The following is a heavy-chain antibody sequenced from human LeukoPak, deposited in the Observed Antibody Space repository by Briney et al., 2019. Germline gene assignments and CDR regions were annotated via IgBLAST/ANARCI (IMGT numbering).Heavy chain of an antibody. CDR1: GYNFTTYW. D-gene: IGHD3-22*01. CDR2: IDPSDSYT. V-gene: IGHV5-10-1*01. Sequence: KVSCKASGYNFTTYWISWVRQMPGKGLEWMGRIDPSDSYTNYSPSFQGHVTISADKSISTAYLQWSSLKASDTAMYYCARGLLYDSSGYYLPWGQGTLVTVSS. J-gene: IGHJ5*02. CDR3: ARGLLYDSSGYYLP.